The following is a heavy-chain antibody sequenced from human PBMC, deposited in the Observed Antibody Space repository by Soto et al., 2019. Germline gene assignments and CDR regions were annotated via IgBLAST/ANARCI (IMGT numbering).Heavy chain of an antibody. CDR3: ARDSRTGCSSTDCYMS. D-gene: IGHD2-2*01. J-gene: IGHJ5*02. V-gene: IGHV4-4*02. Sequence: SETLSLTCAVSGDSISSGAWWSLVRQSPGKGLQWIGEIYHSGNTRNNPSLKSRVTMSVDKSNNQFSLNLMSVTAADTATYYCARDSRTGCSSTDCYMSWGRGILVTVSS. CDR2: IYHSGNT. CDR1: GDSISSGAW.